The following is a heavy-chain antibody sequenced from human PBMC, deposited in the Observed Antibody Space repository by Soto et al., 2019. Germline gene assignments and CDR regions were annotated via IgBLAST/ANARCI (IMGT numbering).Heavy chain of an antibody. Sequence: PGESLKISCEGSGFSFSSYWIGWVRRMPGKGLEWMGLIHPGDSDTRYSPSFQGQVTISADKSISTAYLQWSSLKASDTAMYYCARLLGSLLVYYGMDVWGQGTAVTV. J-gene: IGHJ6*02. D-gene: IGHD1-26*01. CDR2: IHPGDSDT. V-gene: IGHV5-51*01. CDR3: ARLLGSLLVYYGMDV. CDR1: GFSFSSYW.